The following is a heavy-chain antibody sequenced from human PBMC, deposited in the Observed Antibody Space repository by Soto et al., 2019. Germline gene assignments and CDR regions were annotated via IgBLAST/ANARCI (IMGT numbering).Heavy chain of an antibody. CDR3: AGGSGWEQEY. J-gene: IGHJ4*02. D-gene: IGHD1-26*01. V-gene: IGHV3-7*05. CDR1: GVTFRNYF. CDR2: INQDGSER. Sequence: EVQLVESGGGLVQPGGSLRLSCAASGVTFRNYFMTWVRQAPGKGLEWVATINQDGSERHYVDPVRGQFATSRDNAKTSLLLEMNSLRVEDTAVYFCAGGSGWEQEYWGQGTLVTVSS.